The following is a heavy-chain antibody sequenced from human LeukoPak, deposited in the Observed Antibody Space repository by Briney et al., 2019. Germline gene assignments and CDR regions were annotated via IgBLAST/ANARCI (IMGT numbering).Heavy chain of an antibody. CDR2: ISSSSSYI. J-gene: IGHJ4*02. CDR3: ARDSGGYCSGGSCYFDY. V-gene: IGHV3-21*01. Sequence: KPGGSLGLSRAASGFTFSSYSMNWVRQAPGKGLEWVSSISSSSSYIYYADSVKGRFTISRDNAKNSLYLQMNSLRAEDTAVYYCARDSGGYCSGGSCYFDYWGQGTLVTVSS. CDR1: GFTFSSYS. D-gene: IGHD2-15*01.